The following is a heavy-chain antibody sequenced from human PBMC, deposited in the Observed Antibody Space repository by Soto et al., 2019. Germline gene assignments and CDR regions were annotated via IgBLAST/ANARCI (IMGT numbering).Heavy chain of an antibody. Sequence: QVQVPESGPGLVRPSRTLSLNCAVSSGSISSYNWWRVVRQPPGKGLVWIGEIFQSGHTNYTPSLKSPATMSVDKSKNQFSHNPASVPAAPTAVYYCAMPGSFDLAGSFDLWGQGTLVTVSS. J-gene: IGHJ4*02. CDR1: SGSISSYNW. V-gene: IGHV4-4*02. D-gene: IGHD3-3*01. CDR3: AMPGSFDLAGSFDL. CDR2: IFQSGHT.